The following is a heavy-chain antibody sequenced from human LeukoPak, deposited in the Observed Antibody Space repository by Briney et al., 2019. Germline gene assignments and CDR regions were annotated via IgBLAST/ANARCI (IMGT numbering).Heavy chain of an antibody. D-gene: IGHD1-26*01. CDR2: ISSSGSTI. V-gene: IGHV3-11*04. Sequence: GGSLRLSCAASGFTFSDYYMSWIRQAPGKGLEWVSYISSSGSTIYYADSVKGRFTISRDNSKNSLFLQMNSLRAEDTAVYYCARLNSGTYAFDYWGQGTLVTVSS. J-gene: IGHJ4*02. CDR3: ARLNSGTYAFDY. CDR1: GFTFSDYY.